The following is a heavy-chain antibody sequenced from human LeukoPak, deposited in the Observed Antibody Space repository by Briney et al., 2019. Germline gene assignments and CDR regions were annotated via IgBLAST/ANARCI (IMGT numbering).Heavy chain of an antibody. CDR2: VSAYNGNT. V-gene: IGHV1-18*04. Sequence: GASVKVSCKASGYTFTSYGISWVRQAPGQGLEWMGWVSAYNGNTNYAQKLQGRVTMTTDTSTSTAYMELRSLRSDDTAVYYCARAPLWFGESRGPFDYWGPGTLVTVSS. D-gene: IGHD3-10*01. CDR1: GYTFTSYG. J-gene: IGHJ4*02. CDR3: ARAPLWFGESRGPFDY.